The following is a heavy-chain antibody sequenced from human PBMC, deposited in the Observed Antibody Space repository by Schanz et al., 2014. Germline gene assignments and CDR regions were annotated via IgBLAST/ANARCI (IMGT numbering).Heavy chain of an antibody. D-gene: IGHD2-8*01. J-gene: IGHJ3*01. CDR2: ISRDGTTS. CDR1: GFIFNDYY. CDR3: ALESLTSLPFPF. Sequence: QVQLVESGGGLVKPGGSLRLSCAASGFIFNDYYMNWIRQAPGKGLEWLSYISRDGTTSYSAYSVKGLFTISRSNATNSLYRLLPLLPPFPPPLYYCALESLTSLPFPFWGQGTVVTVSS. V-gene: IGHV3-11*01.